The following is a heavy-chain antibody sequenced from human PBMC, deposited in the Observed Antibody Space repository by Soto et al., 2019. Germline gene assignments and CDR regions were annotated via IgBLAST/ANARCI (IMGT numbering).Heavy chain of an antibody. CDR1: GFTFSNYE. CDR3: ARRGYGSRWPNVYMDV. D-gene: IGHD6-13*01. CDR2: ISNNGAHT. J-gene: IGHJ6*03. V-gene: IGHV3-64*01. Sequence: EAQLVESGGGLVQPGGSLRLSCAASGFTFSNYEMHWVRQAPGKGLEYVSGISNNGAHTDYAKSVKGRFTISRDNSEKTLYLQMGSLIAEDMALYYGARRGYGSRWPNVYMDVWGKGTTVTVSS.